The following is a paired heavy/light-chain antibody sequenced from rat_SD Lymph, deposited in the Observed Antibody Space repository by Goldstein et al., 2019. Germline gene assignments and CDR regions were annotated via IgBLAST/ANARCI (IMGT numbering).Heavy chain of an antibody. D-gene: IGHD1-3*01. Sequence: EVQLVESGGGLVQPGRSMKLSCAASGFTFNNYDMAWVCQAPKKGLEWVATISYDGSSTYYRDSVKGRFTISRDNAKSTLYLQMDSLRSEDTATYYCARHDNYGSYSHWFAYWGQGTLVTVSS. J-gene: IGHJ3*01. V-gene: IGHV5-7*01. CDR1: GFTFNNYD. CDR2: ISYDGSST. CDR3: ARHDNYGSYSHWFAY.
Light chain of an antibody. Sequence: DIQMTQSPASLSASLGETVTIECRASEDIYSNLAWYQQKPGNSPQLLIYDANSLADGVPSRFSGSGSGTQYSLKINSLQSEDVASYFCQQYNNYPYTFGAGTKLELK. CDR1: EDIYSN. V-gene: IGKV12S34*01. J-gene: IGKJ2-3*01. CDR3: QQYNNYPYT. CDR2: DAN.